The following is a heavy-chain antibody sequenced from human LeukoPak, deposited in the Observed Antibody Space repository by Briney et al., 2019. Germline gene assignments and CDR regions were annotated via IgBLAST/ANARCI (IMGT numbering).Heavy chain of an antibody. D-gene: IGHD5-18*01. Sequence: GGSLRLSFAASGFTFSSYSMIWVRQAPGKGLEFISSISDRGRDIYYADSMKGRFTTSRDNAKNSLFLQMNSLRAEDTAVYYCARVIVRRVDTTEMDYWGQGTLVTVSS. CDR1: GFTFSSYS. V-gene: IGHV3-21*06. CDR2: ISDRGRDI. J-gene: IGHJ4*02. CDR3: ARVIVRRVDTTEMDY.